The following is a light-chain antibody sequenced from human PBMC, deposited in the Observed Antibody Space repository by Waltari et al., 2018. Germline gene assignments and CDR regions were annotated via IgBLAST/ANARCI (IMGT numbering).Light chain of an antibody. V-gene: IGKV3-20*01. Sequence: IVLTQSPGTLSLSPGETATLTCRASQSVSRALAWYQQKPGHAPRLLIYDASTRAPGIPDRFSGSGSGTDFSLTISRLEPEDFAVYYCQKYVRLPATFGQGTKVEIK. CDR2: DAS. CDR1: QSVSRA. J-gene: IGKJ1*01. CDR3: QKYVRLPAT.